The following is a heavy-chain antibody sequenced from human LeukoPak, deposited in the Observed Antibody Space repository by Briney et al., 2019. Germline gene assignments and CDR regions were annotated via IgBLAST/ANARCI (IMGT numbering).Heavy chain of an antibody. D-gene: IGHD2-21*01. CDR3: VKDQANCGGIGCYAAPPLGPFDV. CDR2: ISGSGKSA. J-gene: IGHJ3*01. CDR1: GFSFSSHA. V-gene: IGHV3-23*01. Sequence: PGGSLRLSCVASGFSFSSHAMSWVRQAPGKGLEWVSSISGSGKSAFYADSVKGRFSISRDNSKNTLYLQMNSLSVEDTAVYYCVKDQANCGGIGCYAAPPLGPFDVWGQGTTVTVSS.